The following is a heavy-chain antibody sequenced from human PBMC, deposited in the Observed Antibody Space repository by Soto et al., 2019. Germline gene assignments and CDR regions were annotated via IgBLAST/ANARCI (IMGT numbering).Heavy chain of an antibody. CDR3: ARDVLEFDYYYGMDV. CDR2: IYYSGST. Sequence: QVQLQESGPGLVKPSETLSLTCTVSGGSVSSGSYYWSWIRQPPGKGLEWIGYIYYSGSTNYNPSLKSRVTTAVDTSKNQFSLKLSSVTAADTAVYYCARDVLEFDYYYGMDVWGQGTTVTVSS. D-gene: IGHD3-10*01. V-gene: IGHV4-61*01. CDR1: GGSVSSGSYY. J-gene: IGHJ6*02.